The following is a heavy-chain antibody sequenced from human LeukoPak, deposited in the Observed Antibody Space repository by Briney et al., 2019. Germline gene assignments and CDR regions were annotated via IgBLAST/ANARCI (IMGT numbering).Heavy chain of an antibody. J-gene: IGHJ4*02. D-gene: IGHD3-10*01. CDR2: IKQDGSEK. CDR1: GFTFSSYW. V-gene: IGHV3-7*03. CDR3: TSDTMVRGVIESPEHY. Sequence: GGSLRLSCAASGFTFSSYWMSWVRQAPGKGLEWVANIKQDGSEKYYVDSVKGRFTIFRDNAKNSLYLQMNSLKTEDTAVYYCTSDTMVRGVIESPEHYWGQGTLVTVSS.